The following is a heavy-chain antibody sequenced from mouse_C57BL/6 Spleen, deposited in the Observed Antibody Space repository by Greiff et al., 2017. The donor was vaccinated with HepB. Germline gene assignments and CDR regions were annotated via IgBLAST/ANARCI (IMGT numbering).Heavy chain of an antibody. V-gene: IGHV1-15*01. CDR2: IDPETGGT. CDR1: GYTFTDYD. D-gene: IGHD4-1*01. CDR3: TTPWAWFAY. J-gene: IGHJ3*01. Sequence: VQLVESGAELVRPGASVTLSCKASGYTFTDYDMHWVKQTPVHGLEWIGAIDPETGGTAYNQKFKGKAILTADKSSSTAYMELRSLTSEDSAVYYCTTPWAWFAYWGQGTLVTVSA.